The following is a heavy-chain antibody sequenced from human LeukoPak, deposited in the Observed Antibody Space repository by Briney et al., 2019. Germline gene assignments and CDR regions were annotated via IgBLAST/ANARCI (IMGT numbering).Heavy chain of an antibody. CDR2: ISTTNSTM. J-gene: IGHJ4*02. CDR1: GFTFSIYR. Sequence: GGSLRLSCAASGFTFSIYRMNWVRQAPGRGLEWLSYISTTNSTMYYADPVKGRFTISRDNAKNTLYLEMNSLRADDTAVYFCARGSGSYFDYWGQGTLVTVSS. D-gene: IGHD3-10*01. CDR3: ARGSGSYFDY. V-gene: IGHV3-48*01.